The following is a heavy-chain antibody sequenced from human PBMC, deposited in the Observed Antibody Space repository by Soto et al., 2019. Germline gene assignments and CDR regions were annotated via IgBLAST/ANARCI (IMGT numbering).Heavy chain of an antibody. J-gene: IGHJ6*02. D-gene: IGHD6-13*01. V-gene: IGHV3-30-3*01. CDR1: GFTFSSYA. CDR2: ISYDGSNK. Sequence: GGSLRLSCAASGFTFSSYAMHWVRQAPGKGLEWVAVISYDGSNKYYADSVKGRFTISRDNSKNTLYLQMNSLRAEDTAVYYCARSSTYSSSWYVMFSQMDVWGQGTTVTVSS. CDR3: ARSSTYSSSWYVMFSQMDV.